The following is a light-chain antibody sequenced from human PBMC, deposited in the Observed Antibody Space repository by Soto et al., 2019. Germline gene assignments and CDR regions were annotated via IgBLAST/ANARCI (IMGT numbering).Light chain of an antibody. CDR2: GTS. CDR3: QQFDGSLLP. J-gene: IGKJ4*01. V-gene: IGKV3-20*01. Sequence: VLTQSPGTLSLSPGERATLSCRASQSVSSSYLAWYQQRPGQAPRLLIYGTSRRATGIPDRFSGSGSGTDFTLTISRREPEDLAVYCCQQFDGSLLPFGGGTKVEIK. CDR1: QSVSSSY.